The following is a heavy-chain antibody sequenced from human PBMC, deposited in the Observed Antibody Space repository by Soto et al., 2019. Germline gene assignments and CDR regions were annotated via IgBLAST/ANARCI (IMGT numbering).Heavy chain of an antibody. CDR3: ARPNHGI. D-gene: IGHD7-27*01. Sequence: TLSLTCTVSGGSISSSSLYWGWIRQPPGKGLEWIGSIFYSGCTYYNPSLKSRLTISVDTSKNQFSLKLSSVTAADTAVYYCARPNHGIWGQGTLVTVSS. V-gene: IGHV4-39*01. CDR1: GGSISSSSLY. CDR2: IFYSGCT. J-gene: IGHJ4*02.